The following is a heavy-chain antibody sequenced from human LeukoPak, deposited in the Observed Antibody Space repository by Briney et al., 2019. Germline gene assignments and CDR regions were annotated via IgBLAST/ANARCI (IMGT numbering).Heavy chain of an antibody. CDR2: INPSGGST. CDR3: AGGRTDIVVVPATLRNYYFDY. J-gene: IGHJ4*02. V-gene: IGHV1-46*01. D-gene: IGHD2-2*01. CDR1: GYTFTSNY. Sequence: ASVKVSCKASGYTFTSNYMHWVRQAPGQGLEWMGIINPSGGSTSYAQKFQGRVTTTADKATSTAYMELSSLRSEDTAVYYCAGGRTDIVVVPATLRNYYFDYWGQGTLVTVSS.